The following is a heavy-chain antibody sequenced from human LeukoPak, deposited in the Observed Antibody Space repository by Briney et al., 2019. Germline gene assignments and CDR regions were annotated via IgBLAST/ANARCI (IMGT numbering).Heavy chain of an antibody. CDR3: ARDRRLLYFGELFHDAFDI. V-gene: IGHV3-53*01. CDR2: IYSDGNT. CDR1: GFTVSSNY. J-gene: IGHJ3*02. D-gene: IGHD3-10*01. Sequence: PGGSLRPSCAASGFTVSSNYMNWVRQAPGKGLEWVSDIYSDGNTYYADSVKGRFTISRDNSKNTLYLQMNSLRAEDTAVYYCARDRRLLYFGELFHDAFDIWGQGTMVTVSS.